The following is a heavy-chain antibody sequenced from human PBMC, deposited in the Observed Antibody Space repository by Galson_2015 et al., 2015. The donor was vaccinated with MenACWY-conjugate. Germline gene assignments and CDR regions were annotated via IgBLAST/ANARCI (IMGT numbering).Heavy chain of an antibody. J-gene: IGHJ3*02. CDR2: VDPEDGET. D-gene: IGHD1-26*01. CDR3: ARASRVSDLPYSGSYYSAFDI. CDR1: GGTFSSYA. V-gene: IGHV1-69-2*01. Sequence: VKVSCKASGGTFSSYAISWVRQAPGQGLEWMGLVDPEDGETIYAEKFQGRVTISVDTSKNQFSLKLSSVTAADTAVYYCARASRVSDLPYSGSYYSAFDIWGQGTMVTVSS.